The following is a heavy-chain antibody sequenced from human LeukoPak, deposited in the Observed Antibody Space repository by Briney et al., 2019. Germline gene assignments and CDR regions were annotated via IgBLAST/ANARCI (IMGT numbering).Heavy chain of an antibody. CDR1: GYSFTSYW. D-gene: IGHD6-13*01. J-gene: IGHJ4*02. CDR2: IYPGDSDT. V-gene: IGHV5-51*01. CDR3: ARQGSSRFNSFAL. Sequence: GESLKISCKGSGYSFTSYWIGWVRQMPGKGLERMGIIYPGDSDTRYSPSFQGQVTISADKSISTAYLQWSSLKASDTAMYYCARQGSSRFNSFALWGQGTLVTVSS.